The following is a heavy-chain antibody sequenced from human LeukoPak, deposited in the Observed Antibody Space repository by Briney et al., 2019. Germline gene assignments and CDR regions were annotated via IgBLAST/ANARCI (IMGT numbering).Heavy chain of an antibody. D-gene: IGHD3-10*01. V-gene: IGHV4-31*03. CDR2: MSYTDTT. Sequence: TRSLTCTVSGYSFSSGGYYWSWIRQLPGKGLEWIGHMSYTDTTYSNPSLKSRVTISVDTSKNQFSLNLSSVTAADTAVYYCARGVVVRGLTDYFDYWGQGTLVAVSA. J-gene: IGHJ4*02. CDR1: GYSFSSGGYY. CDR3: ARGVVVRGLTDYFDY.